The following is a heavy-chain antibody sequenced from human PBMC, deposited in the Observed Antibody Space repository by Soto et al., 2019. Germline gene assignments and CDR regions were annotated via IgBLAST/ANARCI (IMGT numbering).Heavy chain of an antibody. D-gene: IGHD3-22*01. CDR2: INGDGTST. Sequence: EVQLVESGGGLVQPGGSLRLSCAVSGFTFSTYWMHWIRQAPGKGLVWVSRINGDGTSTTYADSVKGRFTISRDNAKNTLYLQMNSVRAEDTAVYYCARGGSSTYYGYWGQGTLVTVSS. CDR3: ARGGSSTYYGY. V-gene: IGHV3-74*01. J-gene: IGHJ4*02. CDR1: GFTFSTYW.